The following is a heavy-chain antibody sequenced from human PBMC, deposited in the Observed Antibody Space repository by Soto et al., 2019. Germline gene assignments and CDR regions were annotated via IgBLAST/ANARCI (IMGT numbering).Heavy chain of an antibody. CDR3: ANGGRQWLVTSDFNY. J-gene: IGHJ4*02. CDR2: VSHDGRNT. CDR1: GFTFSDYA. V-gene: IGHV3-30*18. Sequence: VQLVESGGGVVQPGRSLRLSCAASGFTFSDYAMHWVRQAPGKGLEWVAVVSHDGRNTRYADSVKGRFTISRDSSKNTVALELTSLSAEDTAVYYCANGGRQWLVTSDFNYWGQGALVTVSS. D-gene: IGHD6-19*01.